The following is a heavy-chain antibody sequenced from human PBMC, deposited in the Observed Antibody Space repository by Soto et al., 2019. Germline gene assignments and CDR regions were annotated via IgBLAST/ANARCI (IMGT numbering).Heavy chain of an antibody. CDR1: GYSFTSYW. CDR3: ARHRVEMATDDAFDI. D-gene: IGHD5-12*01. J-gene: IGHJ3*02. Sequence: PXESLKLSRKGSGYSFTSYWIGLVLQMPGKGLEWMGIIYPGDSDTRYSPSFQGQVTISADKSISTAYLQWSSLKASDTAMYYCARHRVEMATDDAFDIWGQGTMVTVSS. V-gene: IGHV5-51*01. CDR2: IYPGDSDT.